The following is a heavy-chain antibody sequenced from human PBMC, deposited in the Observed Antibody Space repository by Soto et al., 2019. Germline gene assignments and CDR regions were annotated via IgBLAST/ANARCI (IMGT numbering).Heavy chain of an antibody. CDR2: IIPIFGTA. Sequence: GASVKVSCKASGGTFSSYAISWVRQAPGQGLEWMGGIIPIFGTANYAQKFQGRVTITADESTSTAYMELSSLRSEGTAVYYCARGLSSVYDSSGYYDYWGQGTLVTVSS. V-gene: IGHV1-69*13. CDR1: GGTFSSYA. CDR3: ARGLSSVYDSSGYYDY. J-gene: IGHJ4*02. D-gene: IGHD3-22*01.